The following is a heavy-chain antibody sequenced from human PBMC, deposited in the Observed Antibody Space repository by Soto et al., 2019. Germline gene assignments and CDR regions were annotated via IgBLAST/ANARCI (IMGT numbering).Heavy chain of an antibody. CDR2: INPSGGST. J-gene: IGHJ6*02. Sequence: GASVKVSCKASGYTFTSYYMHWVRQAPGQGLEWMGIINPSGGSTSYAQKFQGRVTMTRDTSTSTVYMELSSLRSEDTAVYYCARDIVVVVAATDYYYGMDVWGQGTTVTV. V-gene: IGHV1-46*01. D-gene: IGHD2-15*01. CDR1: GYTFTSYY. CDR3: ARDIVVVVAATDYYYGMDV.